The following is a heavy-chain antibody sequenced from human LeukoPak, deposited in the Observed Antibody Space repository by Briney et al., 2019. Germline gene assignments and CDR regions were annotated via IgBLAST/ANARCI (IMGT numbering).Heavy chain of an antibody. Sequence: GGSLRLPFSASGFTFSSYPMAWVRQAPGKGLEWVSAISGSGGSTYYADFVKDRFTISSDNSKKPLYLPVNSMRADDTAVYYCAKDAWGPHFYYYGMDVWGQGTTVTVSS. V-gene: IGHV3-23*01. CDR3: AKDAWGPHFYYYGMDV. J-gene: IGHJ6*02. CDR2: ISGSGGST. CDR1: GFTFSSYP. D-gene: IGHD1-26*01.